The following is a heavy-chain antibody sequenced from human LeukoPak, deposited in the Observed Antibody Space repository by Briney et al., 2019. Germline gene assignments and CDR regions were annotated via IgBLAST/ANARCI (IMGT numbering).Heavy chain of an antibody. J-gene: IGHJ4*02. D-gene: IGHD5-12*01. Sequence: GGSLRLSCAASGFTFSRFWMTWVRQAPGKGLEWVANINRDGSENFYVDSVRGRFTISRDNTKNSLYLQMNSLRVEDMAVYYCARDAGNSGYDLFDYWGQGTLVTVSS. V-gene: IGHV3-7*01. CDR3: ARDAGNSGYDLFDY. CDR2: INRDGSEN. CDR1: GFTFSRFW.